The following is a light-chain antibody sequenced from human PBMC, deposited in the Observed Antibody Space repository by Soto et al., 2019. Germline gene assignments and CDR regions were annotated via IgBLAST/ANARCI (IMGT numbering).Light chain of an antibody. J-gene: IGLJ2*01. V-gene: IGLV2-14*01. Sequence: QSALTQPASVSGSPGQSITISCTGTSSDIGAYDYVSWYQQHPGKAPKLMIFEFSDRPSGASIRFSGSKSGNTASLTISGLQTEDEADYYCSSYTDTGHVVFGRGTKLTVL. CDR1: SSDIGAYDY. CDR2: EFS. CDR3: SSYTDTGHVV.